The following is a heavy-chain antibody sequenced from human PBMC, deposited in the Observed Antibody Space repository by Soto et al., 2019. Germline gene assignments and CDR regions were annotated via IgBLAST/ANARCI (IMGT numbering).Heavy chain of an antibody. CDR3: ARGYSGYDAN. V-gene: IGHV1-8*01. J-gene: IGHJ4*02. CDR2: MNPNRGDT. Sequence: QVQLVQSGAEVKKPGASVKVSCKASGYTFTSYDINWVRQATGQGLEWRGWMNPNRGDTGYTQKFQGRVTMTRNTSISTAYMELSGLRSEDTDVYYCARGYSGYDANWGQGTLVTVSS. CDR1: GYTFTSYD. D-gene: IGHD5-12*01.